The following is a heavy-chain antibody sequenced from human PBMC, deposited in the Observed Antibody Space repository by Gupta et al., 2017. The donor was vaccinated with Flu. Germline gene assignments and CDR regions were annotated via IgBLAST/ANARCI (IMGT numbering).Heavy chain of an antibody. V-gene: IGHV3-74*03. Sequence: WVRQAPGKGLVLVSRINPDGSSTTYAESVKGRFTISRDNAKNTLYLQMNSLGDDDTAVYYCATVTSGCWGQGTLVTVSS. CDR2: INPDGSST. CDR3: ATVTSGC. J-gene: IGHJ1*01. D-gene: IGHD4-17*01.